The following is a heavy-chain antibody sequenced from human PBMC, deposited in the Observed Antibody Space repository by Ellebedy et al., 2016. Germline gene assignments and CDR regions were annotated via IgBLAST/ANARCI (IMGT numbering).Heavy chain of an antibody. CDR1: GYTFTSYG. V-gene: IGHV1-18*04. CDR2: ISAYNGNT. J-gene: IGHJ3*02. D-gene: IGHD6-13*01. Sequence: ASVKVSCKASGYTFTSYGISWVRQAPGQGLEWMGWISAYNGNTNYAQKLQGRVTMTTDTSTSTAYMELRSLRSDDTAVYYCARDQGIGIAFDAFDIWGQGTMVTVSS. CDR3: ARDQGIGIAFDAFDI.